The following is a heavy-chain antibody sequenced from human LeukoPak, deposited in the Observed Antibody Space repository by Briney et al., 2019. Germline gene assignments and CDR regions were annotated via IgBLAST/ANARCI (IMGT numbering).Heavy chain of an antibody. CDR1: GGSISSSSYY. CDR3: ARHKGGYSSGLDY. D-gene: IGHD6-19*01. V-gene: IGHV4-39*01. Sequence: SETLSLTCTVSGGSISSSSYYWGWIRQPPGKGLEWIGSIYYSGSTYYNPSLKSRVTISVDTSKNQFSLKLSSVTAADTAVYYCARHKGGYSSGLDYWGQGTLVTVSS. J-gene: IGHJ4*02. CDR2: IYYSGST.